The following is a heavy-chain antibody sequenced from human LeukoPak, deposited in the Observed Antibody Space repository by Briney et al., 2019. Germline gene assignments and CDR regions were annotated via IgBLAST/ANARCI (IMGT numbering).Heavy chain of an antibody. Sequence: ASVRVSCKASGYTLTSYDINWVRQAPGQGLEWMGWMNPNSGNTGYAQKFQGRVTMTRNTSISTAYMELSGLRSEDTAVYYCARGIVVVVAADNWFDSGGQGTLSPSPQ. CDR3: ARGIVVVVAADNWFDS. V-gene: IGHV1-8*01. D-gene: IGHD2-15*01. CDR2: MNPNSGNT. CDR1: GYTLTSYD. J-gene: IGHJ5*01.